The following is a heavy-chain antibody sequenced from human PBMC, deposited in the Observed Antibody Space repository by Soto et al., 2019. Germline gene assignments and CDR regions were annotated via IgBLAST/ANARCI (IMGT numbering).Heavy chain of an antibody. J-gene: IGHJ6*02. CDR2: IIPILGTA. V-gene: IGHV1-69*13. D-gene: IGHD6-13*01. CDR1: GGTFSSYA. CDR3: AREESSSWLRVYYYYGMDV. Sequence: GASVKVSCKASGGTFSSYAISWVRQAPGQGLEWMGGIIPILGTANYAQKFQGRVTITADESTSTAYMELSSLRSEDTAVYYCAREESSSWLRVYYYYGMDVWGQGTTVTVSS.